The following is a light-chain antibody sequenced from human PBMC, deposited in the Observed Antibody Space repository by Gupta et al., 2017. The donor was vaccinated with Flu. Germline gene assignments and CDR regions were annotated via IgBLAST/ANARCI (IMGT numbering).Light chain of an antibody. CDR3: QQYKSYPWT. V-gene: IGKV1-5*03. J-gene: IGKJ1*01. CDR2: GAS. Sequence: DIQKTQSPSTLSASVGDRVTITCRASQNIDTSLAWYQQSPGKVPNLLIYGASTLDTGVPSRFSGNGSGTEFTLTISSLQPDDFGSFYCQQYKSYPWTFGQGTTVEIK. CDR1: QNIDTS.